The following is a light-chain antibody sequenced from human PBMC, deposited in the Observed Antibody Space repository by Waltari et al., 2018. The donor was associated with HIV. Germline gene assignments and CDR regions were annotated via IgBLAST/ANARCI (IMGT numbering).Light chain of an antibody. CDR2: SDN. CDR3: AGWDDSVDGPV. Sequence: QSVLTQPPSASGTPGQRVTISCSGGSSNIGSNAVSWYQQLPGTAPKLLIYSDNHRPSGVPDRFSGSKSGTSASLAISGLQSEDEADYHCAGWDDSVDGPVFGGGTILTVL. CDR1: SSNIGSNA. J-gene: IGLJ3*02. V-gene: IGLV1-44*01.